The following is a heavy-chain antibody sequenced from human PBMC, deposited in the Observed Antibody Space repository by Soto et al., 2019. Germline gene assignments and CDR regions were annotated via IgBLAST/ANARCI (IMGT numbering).Heavy chain of an antibody. J-gene: IGHJ4*02. CDR1: GFTFSSYG. Sequence: PGGSLRLSCAASGFTFSSYGMHWVRQAPGKGLEWVAVISYDGSNKYYADSVKGRFTISRDNSKNTLYLQMNSLRAEDTAVYYCAKLSIVGAGGLRTYYFDYWGQGTRVTVSS. D-gene: IGHD1-26*01. V-gene: IGHV3-30*18. CDR3: AKLSIVGAGGLRTYYFDY. CDR2: ISYDGSNK.